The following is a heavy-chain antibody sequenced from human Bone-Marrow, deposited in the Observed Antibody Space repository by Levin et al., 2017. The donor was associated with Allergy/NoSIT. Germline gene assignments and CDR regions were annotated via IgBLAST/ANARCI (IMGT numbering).Heavy chain of an antibody. J-gene: IGHJ3*02. Sequence: GESLKISCVASEFTFSSYWIHWVRQAPGKGLVWVSRIKSDGSHTSYADSVKGRFTISRDNPKNTLYLQMNSLRAEDTAVYYCAREDGTSVSNYNSDSLDIWGQGTVVTVSS. CDR1: EFTFSSYW. CDR3: AREDGTSVSNYNSDSLDI. CDR2: IKSDGSHT. D-gene: IGHD5/OR15-5a*01. V-gene: IGHV3-74*01.